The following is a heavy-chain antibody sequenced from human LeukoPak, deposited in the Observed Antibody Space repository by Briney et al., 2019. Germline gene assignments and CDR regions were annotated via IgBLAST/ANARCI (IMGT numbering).Heavy chain of an antibody. J-gene: IGHJ4*02. CDR2: IRSKAYGGTR. CDR3: TRGEDRDIVVVPAAIQFDY. D-gene: IGHD2-2*01. Sequence: PGGSLRLFCTASGFTFGEYAMSWVRQAPGKGLECVGFIRSKAYGGTREYAASVKGSFTISRDDSKSIAYLQMNSLKTEDTAVDYCTRGEDRDIVVVPAAIQFDYWGQGTLVTVSS. CDR1: GFTFGEYA. V-gene: IGHV3-49*04.